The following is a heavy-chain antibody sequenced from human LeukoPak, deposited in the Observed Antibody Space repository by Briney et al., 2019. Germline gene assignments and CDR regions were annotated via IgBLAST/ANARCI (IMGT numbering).Heavy chain of an antibody. CDR2: IKQDGSEK. CDR3: ANGHVLLWFGELWA. CDR1: GFTFSSYW. V-gene: IGHV3-7*03. D-gene: IGHD3-10*01. Sequence: PGGSLRPSCAASGFTFSSYWMSWVRQAPGKGLEWVANIKQDGSEKYYVDSVKGRFTISRDNAKNSLYLQMNSLRAEDTAVYYCANGHVLLWFGELWAWGQGTLVTVSS. J-gene: IGHJ5*02.